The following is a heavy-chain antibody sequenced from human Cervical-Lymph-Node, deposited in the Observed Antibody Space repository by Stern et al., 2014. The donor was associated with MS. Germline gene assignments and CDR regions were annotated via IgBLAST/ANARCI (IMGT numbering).Heavy chain of an antibody. CDR3: ARQIIRYFDY. CDR1: GYTFTNYG. Sequence: QDQLVQSGAEVKEPGASVKVSCKASGYTFTNYGISWVRQAPGQGLEWMGWISVTNGNTHYAQQLQGRVTMTTDTSTSTAYMELRSLRSEDTAVYYCARQIIRYFDYWGQGTLVTVSS. D-gene: IGHD2/OR15-2a*01. J-gene: IGHJ4*02. CDR2: ISVTNGNT. V-gene: IGHV1-18*01.